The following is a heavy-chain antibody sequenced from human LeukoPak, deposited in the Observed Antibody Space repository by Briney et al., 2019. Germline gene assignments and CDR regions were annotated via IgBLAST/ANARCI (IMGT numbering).Heavy chain of an antibody. CDR2: IYYSGST. CDR3: ARRGTMVRGVIIIFNWFDP. CDR1: GGSISSSSYY. V-gene: IGHV4-39*07. J-gene: IGHJ5*02. Sequence: SETLSLTCTVSGGSISSSSYYWGWIRQPPGKGLEWIGGIYYSGSTYYNPSLKSRVTISVDTSKNQFSLKLSSVTAADTAVYYCARRGTMVRGVIIIFNWFDPWGQGTLVTVSS. D-gene: IGHD3-10*01.